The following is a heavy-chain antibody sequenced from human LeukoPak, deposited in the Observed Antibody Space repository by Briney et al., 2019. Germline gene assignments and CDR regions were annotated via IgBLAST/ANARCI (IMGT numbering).Heavy chain of an antibody. CDR1: GFTVSSNY. CDR2: IKSKTDGGTT. CDR3: TPTTVNAEPF. J-gene: IGHJ4*02. V-gene: IGHV3-15*01. Sequence: GGSLRLSCAASGFTVSSNYMSWVRQAPGKGLEWVGRIKSKTDGGTTDYSAPVKGRFTISRDDSKDTLYLQMNSLKTEDTAVYYCTPTTVNAEPFWGQGTLVTVSS. D-gene: IGHD4-17*01.